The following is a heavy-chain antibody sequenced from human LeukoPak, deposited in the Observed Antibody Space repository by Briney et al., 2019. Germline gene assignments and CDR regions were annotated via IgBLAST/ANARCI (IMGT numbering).Heavy chain of an antibody. CDR1: GGSISSYY. CDR3: ARVGYCSSTSCYPDY. J-gene: IGHJ4*02. V-gene: IGHV4-59*01. CDR2: IYYSGST. Sequence: SETLSLTCTVSGGSISSYYWSWIRQPPGKGLEWIGYIYYSGSTNYNPSLKSRVTISVDTSKNQFSLKLSSVTAADTAVYYCARVGYCSSTSCYPDYWGQGTLATVSS. D-gene: IGHD2-2*01.